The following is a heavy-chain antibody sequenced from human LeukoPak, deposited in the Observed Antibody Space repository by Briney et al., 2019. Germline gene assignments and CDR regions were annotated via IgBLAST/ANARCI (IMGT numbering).Heavy chain of an antibody. V-gene: IGHV4-39*07. J-gene: IGHJ5*02. CDR1: SGSISGNNFY. CDR2: IYYSGSA. Sequence: SETLSLTCTVSSGSISGNNFYWGWIRQPPGKGLEWIGSIYYSGSAYYNPSLRSRVTISIDTSKNHFSLKLNSVTAADTAVYYCARAPPDYDILTGYYRTWFDPWGQGTLVTVSS. D-gene: IGHD3-9*01. CDR3: ARAPPDYDILTGYYRTWFDP.